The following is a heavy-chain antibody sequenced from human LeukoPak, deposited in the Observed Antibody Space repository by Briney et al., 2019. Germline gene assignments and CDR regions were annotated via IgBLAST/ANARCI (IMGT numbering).Heavy chain of an antibody. J-gene: IGHJ4*02. CDR1: GYTFTSHY. V-gene: IGHV1-46*01. CDR3: ARGVVGAIFDY. Sequence: ASVKVSCKASGYTFTSHYMHWVRQAPGQGLEWMGLINPTGGSTGYAQKFQGRVTITADKSTSTAYMELSSLRSEDTAVYYCARGVVGAIFDYWGQGTLVTVSS. CDR2: INPTGGST. D-gene: IGHD1-26*01.